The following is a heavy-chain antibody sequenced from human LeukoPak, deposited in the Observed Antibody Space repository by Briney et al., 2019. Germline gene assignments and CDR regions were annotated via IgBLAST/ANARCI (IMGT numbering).Heavy chain of an antibody. CDR1: GYTFTSYG. J-gene: IGHJ4*02. D-gene: IGHD3-22*01. CDR3: ARVVGKRHDSSGYRQDY. CDR2: ISAYNGNT. Sequence: GASVKVSCKASGYTFTSYGISWVRQAPGQGLEWMGWISAYNGNTNYAQKLQGRVTMTTDTSTSTAYMELRSLRSDDTAVCYCARVVGKRHDSSGYRQDYWGQGTLVTVSS. V-gene: IGHV1-18*01.